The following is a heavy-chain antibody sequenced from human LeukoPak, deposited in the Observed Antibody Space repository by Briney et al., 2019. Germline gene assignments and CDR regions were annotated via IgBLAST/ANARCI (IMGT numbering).Heavy chain of an antibody. CDR3: ARGAPVFRWFDP. CDR2: INPNSGGT. V-gene: IGHV1-2*02. Sequence: GASVTVSFTSSGYTFTVYYMHWVRQAPGQGLEWMGWINPNSGGTNYAQKFQGRVTMTRDTSISTAYMELSRLRSDDTAVYYCARGAPVFRWFDPWGQGTLVTVSS. CDR1: GYTFTVYY. D-gene: IGHD2-21*01. J-gene: IGHJ5*02.